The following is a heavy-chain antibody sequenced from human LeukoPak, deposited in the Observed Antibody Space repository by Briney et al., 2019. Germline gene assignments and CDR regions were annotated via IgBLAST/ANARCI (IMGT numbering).Heavy chain of an antibody. D-gene: IGHD6-13*01. CDR3: ASDPAAAGTYY. V-gene: IGHV4-34*01. CDR1: GGSFSSYY. CDR2: VNHSGST. Sequence: SETLSLTCGVYGGSFSSYYWSWIRQPPGKGLEWIGEVNHSGSTNYNPSLKSRVTISIDTSKNQFSLKLNSVTAADTAAYYCASDPAAAGTYYWGQGTLVTVSS. J-gene: IGHJ4*02.